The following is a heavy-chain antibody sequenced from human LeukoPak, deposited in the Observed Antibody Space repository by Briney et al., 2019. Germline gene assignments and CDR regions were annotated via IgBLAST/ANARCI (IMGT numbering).Heavy chain of an antibody. CDR2: INAGNGNT. J-gene: IGHJ5*02. CDR1: GYTFTSYA. V-gene: IGHV1-3*01. CDR3: ARDPFRGGSYSQGGWFDP. D-gene: IGHD1-26*01. Sequence: ASVKVSCKASGYTFTSYAMHWVRQAPGQRLEWMGWINAGNGNTKYSQKFQGRVTITRDTSASTAYMELSSLRSENTAVYYCARDPFRGGSYSQGGWFDPWGQGTLVTVSS.